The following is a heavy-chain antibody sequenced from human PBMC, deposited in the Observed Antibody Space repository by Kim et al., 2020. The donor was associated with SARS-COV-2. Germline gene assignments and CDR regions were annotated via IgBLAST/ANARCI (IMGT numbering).Heavy chain of an antibody. V-gene: IGHV4-34*01. Sequence: SETLSLTCAVYGGSFSGYYWSWIRQPPGKGLEWIGEINHSGSTNYNPSLKSRVTISVDTSKNQFSLKLSSVTAADTAVYYCARGHRGQQLVPWFDPWGQGTLVTVSS. CDR1: GGSFSGYY. CDR2: INHSGST. D-gene: IGHD6-13*01. J-gene: IGHJ5*02. CDR3: ARGHRGQQLVPWFDP.